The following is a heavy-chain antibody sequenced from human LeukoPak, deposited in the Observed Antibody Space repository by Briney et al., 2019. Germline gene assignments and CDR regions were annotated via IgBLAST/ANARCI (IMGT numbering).Heavy chain of an antibody. V-gene: IGHV1-18*01. D-gene: IGHD6-13*01. CDR3: ARDVPVLNSIAAAGTGLNWFDP. J-gene: IGHJ5*02. Sequence: ASVKVSSKASGYTFTSYGISWVRQAPGQGLGWRGWISAYNGNTNYAQKLQGSVTMSTDTSTSTAYKELRCLRSDDTSMYYCARDVPVLNSIAAAGTGLNWFDPWGQGALVTVSS. CDR2: ISAYNGNT. CDR1: GYTFTSYG.